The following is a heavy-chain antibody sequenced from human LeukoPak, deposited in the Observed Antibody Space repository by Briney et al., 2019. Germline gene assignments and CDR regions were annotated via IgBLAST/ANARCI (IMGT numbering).Heavy chain of an antibody. CDR1: GFTFSSYG. CDR2: ISYDGSNK. V-gene: IGHV3-30*03. J-gene: IGHJ1*01. D-gene: IGHD3-3*01. CDR3: ALRGSGYSPFQH. Sequence: PGGSLRLSCAASGFTFSSYGMHWVRQAPGKGLEWVAVISYDGSNKYYADSVKGRFTISRDNSKNTLYLQMNSLRAEDTAVYYCALRGSGYSPFQHWGQGTLVTVSS.